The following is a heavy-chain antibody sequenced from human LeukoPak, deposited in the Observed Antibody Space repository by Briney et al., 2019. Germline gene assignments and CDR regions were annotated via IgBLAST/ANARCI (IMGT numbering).Heavy chain of an antibody. CDR3: ARDSSEFRSLLFH. D-gene: IGHD1-14*01. CDR1: GGIFSIHT. V-gene: IGHV1-69*13. CDR2: ITPMFGTS. Sequence: ASVKVSCKASGGIFSIHTISWVRQSPGQGLEWMGGITPMFGTSNYAQKFQGRVTITADESTSTAYMELSSLRSEDTAVYYCARDSSEFRSLLFHWGQGTLVTVSS. J-gene: IGHJ1*01.